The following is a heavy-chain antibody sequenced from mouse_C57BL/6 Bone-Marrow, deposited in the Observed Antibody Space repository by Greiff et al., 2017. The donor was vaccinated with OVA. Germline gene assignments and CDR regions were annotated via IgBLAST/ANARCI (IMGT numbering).Heavy chain of an antibody. CDR1: GYTFTSYG. V-gene: IGHV1-81*01. J-gene: IGHJ4*01. CDR3: ARERSDGYDAMDY. D-gene: IGHD2-3*01. CDR2: IYPRSGNT. Sequence: VKLQESGAELARPGASVKLSCKASGYTFTSYGISWVKQRTGQGLEWIGEIYPRSGNTYYNEKFKGKATLTADKSSSTAYMELRSLTSEDSAVYFCARERSDGYDAMDYWGQGTSVTVSS.